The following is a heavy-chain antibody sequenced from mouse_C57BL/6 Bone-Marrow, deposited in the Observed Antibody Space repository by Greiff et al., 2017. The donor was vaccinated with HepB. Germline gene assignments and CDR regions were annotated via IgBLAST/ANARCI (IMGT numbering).Heavy chain of an antibody. J-gene: IGHJ2*01. CDR2: ISSGSSTI. CDR1: GFTFSDYG. CDR3: ARITTVVATPDY. Sequence: DVKLVESGGGLVKPGGSLKLSCAASGFTFSDYGMHWVRQAPEKGLEWVAYISSGSSTIYYADTVKGRFTISRDNAKNTLFLQMTSLRSEDTAMYYCARITTVVATPDYWGQGTTLTVSS. D-gene: IGHD1-1*01. V-gene: IGHV5-17*01.